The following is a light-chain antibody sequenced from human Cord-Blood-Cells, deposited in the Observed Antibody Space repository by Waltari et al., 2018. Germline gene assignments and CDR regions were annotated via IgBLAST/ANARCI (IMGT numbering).Light chain of an antibody. CDR2: KDS. J-gene: IGLJ1*01. V-gene: IGLV3-25*03. Sequence: SYDLTQHPSVSVSPGQTARITCPGDALPKQYAYWYQQKPGQAPVLVIYKDSERPSGIPERFSGSSSGTTVTLTISGVQAEDEADYYCQSADSSGTYVFGTGTKVTVL. CDR1: ALPKQY. CDR3: QSADSSGTYV.